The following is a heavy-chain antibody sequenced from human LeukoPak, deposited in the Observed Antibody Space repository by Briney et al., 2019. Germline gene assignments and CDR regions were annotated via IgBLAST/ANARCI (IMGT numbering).Heavy chain of an antibody. Sequence: GGSLRLSCAASGFTFSSYWMSWVRQAPGKGLEWVANIKQGGSEKYYVDSVKGRFTISRDNAKNSLYLQMNSLRAEDTAVYYCARDNPPHYYYGMDVWGQGTTVTVSS. CDR2: IKQGGSEK. CDR1: GFTFSSYW. J-gene: IGHJ6*02. D-gene: IGHD1-14*01. V-gene: IGHV3-7*04. CDR3: ARDNPPHYYYGMDV.